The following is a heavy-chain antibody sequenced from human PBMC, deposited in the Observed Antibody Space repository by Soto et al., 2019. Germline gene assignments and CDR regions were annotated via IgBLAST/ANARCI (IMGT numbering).Heavy chain of an antibody. D-gene: IGHD3-9*01. V-gene: IGHV3-21*01. CDR3: ARDPTLENLRYFDWFNPTPF. Sequence: PGGSLRLSCAASGFTFSSDSMNWVRQAPGKGLEWVSSISSSSSYIYYADSVKGRFTISRDNAKNSLYLQMNSLRAEDTAVYYCARDPTLENLRYFDWFNPTPFWGQGTMVTVSS. CDR1: GFTFSSDS. J-gene: IGHJ3*01. CDR2: ISSSSSYI.